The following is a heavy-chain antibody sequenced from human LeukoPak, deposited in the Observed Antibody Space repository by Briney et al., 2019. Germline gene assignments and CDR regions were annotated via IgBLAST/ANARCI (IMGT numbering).Heavy chain of an antibody. J-gene: IGHJ4*02. D-gene: IGHD3-16*01. Sequence: PSETLPLTCTVSGDSISSYYWSWIRQPPGKGLEWIGYISYTGSTNYNPSLRSRVTIAVDTSYNQFSLRLNSVTAADTAVYYCARVGRGDHTWGSYSFDYWGQGTLVAVSS. CDR1: GDSISSYY. CDR3: ARVGRGDHTWGSYSFDY. CDR2: ISYTGST. V-gene: IGHV4-59*01.